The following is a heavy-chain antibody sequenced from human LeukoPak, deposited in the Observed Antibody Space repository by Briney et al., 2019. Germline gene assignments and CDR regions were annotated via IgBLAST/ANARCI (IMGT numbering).Heavy chain of an antibody. D-gene: IGHD3-22*01. J-gene: IGHJ4*02. CDR2: IIPILGIA. V-gene: IGHV1-69*04. CDR1: GGTFSSYA. Sequence: SVKVSCKASGGTFSSYAISWVRQAPGQGLEWMGRIIPILGIANYAQEFQGRVTITADKSTSTAYMELSSLRSEDTAVYYCARGGHYYDSSGPTFDYWGQGTLVTVSS. CDR3: ARGGHYYDSSGPTFDY.